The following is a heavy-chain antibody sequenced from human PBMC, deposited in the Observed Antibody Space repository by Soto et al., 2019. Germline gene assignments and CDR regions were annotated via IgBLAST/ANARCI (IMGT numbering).Heavy chain of an antibody. Sequence: QVQLVQSGAEVKKPGASVKVSCKASGYTFTSYGISWVRQAPGQGLEWMGWISAYNGNTNYAQKLQGRVTMTTDTSTSTAYRELRSLRSDDTAVYYCARDPGYCSGGSCYSQADYWGQGTLVTVSS. V-gene: IGHV1-18*01. CDR3: ARDPGYCSGGSCYSQADY. J-gene: IGHJ4*02. CDR1: GYTFTSYG. CDR2: ISAYNGNT. D-gene: IGHD2-15*01.